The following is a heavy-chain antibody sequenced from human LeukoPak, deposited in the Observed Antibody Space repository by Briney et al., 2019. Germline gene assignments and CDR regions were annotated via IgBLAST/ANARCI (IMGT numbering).Heavy chain of an antibody. D-gene: IGHD3-22*01. CDR1: RYTFPSYD. V-gene: IGHV1-8*03. CDR3: VRDDDRPDNGLDC. CDR2: MNPNSGNT. Sequence: PGVTVSCLASRYTFPSYDINWVRPATGQGVEWMGWMNPNSGNTAYAQKFQGRVTITRNTSITTADMELSSLRAEDTAVYYCVRDDDRPDNGLDCWGQGTLVTVSS. J-gene: IGHJ4*02.